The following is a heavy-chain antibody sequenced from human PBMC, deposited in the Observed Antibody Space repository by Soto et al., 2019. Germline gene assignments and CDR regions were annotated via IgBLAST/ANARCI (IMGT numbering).Heavy chain of an antibody. CDR1: GFTFSSYA. Sequence: PGGSLRLSCAASGFTFSSYAMSWVRQAPGKGLEWVSAISGSGGSTYYADSVKGRFTISRDNSKNTLYLQMNSLRAEDTAVYYCAKVRSSRIYYYGMDVWGQGTTVTVSS. CDR2: ISGSGGST. D-gene: IGHD3-16*02. J-gene: IGHJ6*02. V-gene: IGHV3-23*01. CDR3: AKVRSSRIYYYGMDV.